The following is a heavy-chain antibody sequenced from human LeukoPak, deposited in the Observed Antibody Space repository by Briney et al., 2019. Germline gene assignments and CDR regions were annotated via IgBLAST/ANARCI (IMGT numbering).Heavy chain of an antibody. CDR3: ATVVASTEYFQH. J-gene: IGHJ1*01. V-gene: IGHV3-30*03. CDR1: GFTFSSYG. Sequence: GRSLRLSCAASGFTFSSYGMHWVRQAPGKGLEWVAVISYDGSNKYYADSVKGRFTISRDNSKNTLYLQMNSLRAEDTAVYYCATVVASTEYFQHWGQGTLVTVSS. D-gene: IGHD2-15*01. CDR2: ISYDGSNK.